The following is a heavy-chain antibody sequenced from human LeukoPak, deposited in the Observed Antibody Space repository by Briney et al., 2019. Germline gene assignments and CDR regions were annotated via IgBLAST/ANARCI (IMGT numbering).Heavy chain of an antibody. CDR3: VRYPRLGGDDTGFDS. J-gene: IGHJ4*02. V-gene: IGHV3-7*01. CDR2: IDQDGSET. CDR1: GFTFSSHW. D-gene: IGHD2-21*01. Sequence: PGGSLRLSCADSGFTFSSHWMHWVRQAPGKGLEWVASIDQDGSETNYVDSVEGRFTISRDNPKNSLSLQMNTLRAEDTAEYYCVRYPRLGGDDTGFDSWGQGTLVTVSS.